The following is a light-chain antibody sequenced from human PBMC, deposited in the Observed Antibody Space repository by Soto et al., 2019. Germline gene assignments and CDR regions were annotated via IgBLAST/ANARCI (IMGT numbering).Light chain of an antibody. V-gene: IGKV3-20*01. CDR2: GAS. J-gene: IGKJ1*01. CDR3: QQYGSSLTWT. Sequence: ENGFTQSPSTLSLSPGERATLSCRASQSVSSSYLAWYQQKPGQAPRLLIYGASSRATGIPDRFSGSGSGTDFTLTISRLEPEDFAVYYCQQYGSSLTWTFGQGTKVDIK. CDR1: QSVSSSY.